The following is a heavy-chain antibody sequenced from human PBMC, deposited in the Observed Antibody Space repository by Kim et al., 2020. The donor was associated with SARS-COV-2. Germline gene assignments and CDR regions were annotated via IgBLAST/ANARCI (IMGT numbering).Heavy chain of an antibody. CDR1: GGSIRSGGKF. J-gene: IGHJ4*02. CDR3: ARAHPLDY. CDR2: ISYSGNS. V-gene: IGHV4-31*03. Sequence: SETLSLTCSVSGGSIRSGGKFWTWIRQHPAKGLEWIGYISYSGNSHYSPSLRSRVSISLQTSENQFSLELTSVTAADTAVYSCARAHPLDYWGQGILVTVSS.